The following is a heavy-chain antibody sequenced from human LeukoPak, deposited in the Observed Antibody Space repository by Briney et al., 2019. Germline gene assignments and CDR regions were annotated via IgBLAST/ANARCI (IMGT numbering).Heavy chain of an antibody. J-gene: IGHJ3*02. CDR2: ISSSSSCI. D-gene: IGHD5-12*01. V-gene: IGHV3-21*01. CDR3: AGTRPRYDAFDI. Sequence: GGSLRLSCAASGFTFSSYSMNWVRQAPGKGLEWVSSISSSSSCIYYADSVKGRFTISRDNAKNSLYLQMNSLRAEDTAVYYCAGTRPRYDAFDIWGQGTMVTVSS. CDR1: GFTFSSYS.